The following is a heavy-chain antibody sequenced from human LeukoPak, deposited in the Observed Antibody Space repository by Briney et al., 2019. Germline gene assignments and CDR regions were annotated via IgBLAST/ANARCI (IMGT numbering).Heavy chain of an antibody. D-gene: IGHD3-16*02. CDR2: ISSSSSYI. Sequence: PGGSLRLSCAASGFTFSSYSMNWVRQAPGKGLEWVSSISSSSSYIYYADSVKGRFTISRDNAKNSLYLQMNSLRAEDTAVYYCAKATLTFGGVIASMDVWGQGTTVTVSS. V-gene: IGHV3-21*04. CDR1: GFTFSSYS. CDR3: AKATLTFGGVIASMDV. J-gene: IGHJ6*02.